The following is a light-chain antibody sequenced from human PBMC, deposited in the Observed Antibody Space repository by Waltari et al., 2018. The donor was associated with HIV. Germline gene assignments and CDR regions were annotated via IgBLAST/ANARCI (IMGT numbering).Light chain of an antibody. CDR2: EVS. J-gene: IGKJ4*01. CDR1: VTLLTSDGKTY. V-gene: IGKV2D-29*01. CDR3: MQSAQFPLT. Sequence: VLTQRPPSLAVTHGLEASIACKARVTLLTSDGKTYFYRYMQKTGQPPQLLMYEVSNRFAGVPDRFSGSGSETDFTLIMSRVEAEDVGVYYCMQSAQFPLTFGGGTKVEIK.